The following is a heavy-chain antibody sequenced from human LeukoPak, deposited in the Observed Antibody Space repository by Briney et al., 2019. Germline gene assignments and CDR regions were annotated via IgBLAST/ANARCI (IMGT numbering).Heavy chain of an antibody. CDR1: GLTFSGYD. V-gene: IGHV3-30*18. CDR3: AKDLYDSNPFDY. CDR2: ISYDGRNK. D-gene: IGHD3-22*01. J-gene: IGHJ4*02. Sequence: GGPLRLSCAASGLTFSGYDMHWVRQAPGKGPEWVAVISYDGRNKYYADSVKGRFTISRDNSKNTLYLQMNSLRAEDTAVYYCAKDLYDSNPFDYWGQGTLVTVSS.